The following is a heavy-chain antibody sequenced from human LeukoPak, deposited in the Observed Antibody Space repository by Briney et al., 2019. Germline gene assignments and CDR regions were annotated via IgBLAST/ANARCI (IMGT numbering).Heavy chain of an antibody. CDR3: TGSTSSTPAGVGY. V-gene: IGHV3-11*03. CDR2: ISSSSDYT. J-gene: IGHJ4*02. Sequence: GGSLRLSCAASGFTFSDYHMSWIRQAPGKGLEWVSYISSSSDYTNHADSVKGRFTISRDNAKNSLYLEMNSLRAEDTAVYYCTGSTSSTPAGVGYWGQGTLVTVSS. D-gene: IGHD6-13*01. CDR1: GFTFSDYH.